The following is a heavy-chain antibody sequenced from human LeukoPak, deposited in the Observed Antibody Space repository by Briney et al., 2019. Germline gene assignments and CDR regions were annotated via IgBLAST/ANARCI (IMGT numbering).Heavy chain of an antibody. CDR3: AIDPNWGTHS. D-gene: IGHD7-27*01. Sequence: GGSLRLSCAASGFTFTSYSMNWVRQAPGKGLEWVSTISGGGGSTYYADSVKGRFTISRDNSKSTLYLQVNSLRAEDTAVYYCAIDPNWGTHSWGQGVLVTVSS. V-gene: IGHV3-23*01. CDR1: GFTFTSYS. CDR2: ISGGGGST. J-gene: IGHJ4*02.